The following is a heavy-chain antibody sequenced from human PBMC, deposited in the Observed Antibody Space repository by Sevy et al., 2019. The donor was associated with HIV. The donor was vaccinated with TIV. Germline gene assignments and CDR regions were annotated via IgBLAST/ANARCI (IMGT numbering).Heavy chain of an antibody. J-gene: IGHJ4*02. V-gene: IGHV3-30*03. CDR1: GFTFSTYG. CDR3: ATDKGQQLVLSSGLIDY. Sequence: GGSLRLSCAASGFTFSTYGMHWVRQAPGKGLEWVAVISYDENNKYYADSVKGRFTISRDNSKNTLYLQMNSLRAEDTAVYYCATDKGQQLVLSSGLIDYWGQGTLVTVSS. CDR2: ISYDENNK. D-gene: IGHD6-13*01.